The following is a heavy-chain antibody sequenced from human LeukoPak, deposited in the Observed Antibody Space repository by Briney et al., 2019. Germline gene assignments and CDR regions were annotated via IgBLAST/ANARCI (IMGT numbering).Heavy chain of an antibody. CDR1: GFTFRSYG. CDR3: ARIGGWFGNDY. V-gene: IGHV3-33*01. J-gene: IGHJ4*02. Sequence: GRSLRLSCAASGFTFRSYGMHWVRQAPGKGLEWVAVIWYDVGNKNYADSVKGRFTISRDNSKNTLYLQMNGLRAEDTAVYYCARIGGWFGNDYWGQGTLVTVSS. D-gene: IGHD3-10*01. CDR2: IWYDVGNK.